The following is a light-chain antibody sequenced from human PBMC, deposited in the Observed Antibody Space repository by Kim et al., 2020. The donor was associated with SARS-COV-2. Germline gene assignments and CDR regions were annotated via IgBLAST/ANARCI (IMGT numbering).Light chain of an antibody. J-gene: IGKJ4*01. CDR3: QQYNTYPLT. Sequence: DIQMTQSPSTLSASVGDRVTITCRASQSIGNWLAWYQQKPGKAPKLLIYKGSSLQSGVPSRFSGSESGTEFSLTISSLQPDDFATYYCQQYNTYPLTFGGGTKLEI. V-gene: IGKV1-5*03. CDR1: QSIGNW. CDR2: KGS.